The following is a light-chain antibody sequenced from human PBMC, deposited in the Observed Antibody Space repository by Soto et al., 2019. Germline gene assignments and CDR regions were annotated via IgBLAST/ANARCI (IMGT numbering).Light chain of an antibody. CDR3: QQYGSSRFT. Sequence: IFLTPFPGPPSFFSGGKSTPSLRGRQSISSSYLAWYQQKPGQAPRLLVYGASSRATGIPDRFSGSGSGTDFTLTISRLEPEDFAVYYCQQYGSSRFTFGPGTKVDIK. CDR1: QSISSSY. V-gene: IGKV3-20*01. J-gene: IGKJ3*01. CDR2: GAS.